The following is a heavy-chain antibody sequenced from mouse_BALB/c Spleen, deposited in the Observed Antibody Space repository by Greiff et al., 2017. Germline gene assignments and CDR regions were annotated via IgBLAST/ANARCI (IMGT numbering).Heavy chain of an antibody. V-gene: IGHV1-9*01. CDR2: ILPGSGST. D-gene: IGHD1-1*01. CDR1: GYTFSSYW. J-gene: IGHJ3*01. Sequence: VQLQQSGAELMKPGASVKISCKATGYTFSSYWIEWVKQRPGHGLEWIGEILPGSGSTNYNEKFKGKATFTADTSSNTAYMQLSSLTSEDSAVYYCARRYYGSSYWFAYWGQGTLVTVSA. CDR3: ARRYYGSSYWFAY.